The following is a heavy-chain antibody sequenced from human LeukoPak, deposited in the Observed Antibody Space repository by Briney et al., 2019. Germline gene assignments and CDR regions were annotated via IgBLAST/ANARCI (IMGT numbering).Heavy chain of an antibody. CDR1: GDSVSSNSAA. Sequence: SQTLSLTCAISGDSVSSNSAAWNWIRQSPSRGLEWLGRTYYRSKWYNDYAPSVKSRIAVNPDTSKNQFSLHLNSVTPEDTAVYYCARGQTFLTVGWFDPWGQGTLVTVSS. D-gene: IGHD1-26*01. J-gene: IGHJ5*02. V-gene: IGHV6-1*01. CDR2: TYYRSKWYN. CDR3: ARGQTFLTVGWFDP.